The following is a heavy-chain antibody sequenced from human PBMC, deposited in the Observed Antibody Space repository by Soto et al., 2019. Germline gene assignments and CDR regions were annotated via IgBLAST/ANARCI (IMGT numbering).Heavy chain of an antibody. J-gene: IGHJ5*02. CDR2: IYYSGST. Sequence: SETLSLTCTVSGGSISSYYWSWIRQPPGKGLERIGYIYYSGSTNYNPSLNSRVTISVDRSTKQVSLKLSSVTAADTAVYYGARALRLGECSSTSCTESWFDPWGQGTLVTVSS. V-gene: IGHV4-59*01. CDR3: ARALRLGECSSTSCTESWFDP. D-gene: IGHD2-2*01. CDR1: GGSISSYY.